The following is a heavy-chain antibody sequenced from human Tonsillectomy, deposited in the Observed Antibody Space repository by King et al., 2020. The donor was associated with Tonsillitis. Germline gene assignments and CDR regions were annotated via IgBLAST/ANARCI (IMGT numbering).Heavy chain of an antibody. D-gene: IGHD3-10*01. CDR1: GFTFSSYG. J-gene: IGHJ3*02. Sequence: HVQLVQSGGGVVQPGRSLRLSCAASGFTFSSYGMHWVRQAPGKGLEWVAVIWYDGSNKYYADSVKGRFTLSRDNSKNTLYLQMNSLRAEDTAVYYWARETYYYGSGSTRNAFDIWGQGTMVTVSS. V-gene: IGHV3-33*08. CDR2: IWYDGSNK. CDR3: ARETYYYGSGSTRNAFDI.